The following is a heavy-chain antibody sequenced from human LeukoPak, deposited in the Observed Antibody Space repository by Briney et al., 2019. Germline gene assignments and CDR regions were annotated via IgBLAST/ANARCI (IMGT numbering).Heavy chain of an antibody. J-gene: IGHJ5*02. CDR2: INTDGSSP. V-gene: IGHV3-74*01. D-gene: IGHD2-2*01. CDR1: GFTFSAYW. Sequence: GGSLRLSCAASGFTFSAYWMHWVRQAPGKGLVWVSRINTDGSSPTYAASVKGRFTISRDNSKNTLYLQMNSLRAEDTAVYYCAKDIYALGYCSSTSCSLGWFDPWGQGTLVTVSS. CDR3: AKDIYALGYCSSTSCSLGWFDP.